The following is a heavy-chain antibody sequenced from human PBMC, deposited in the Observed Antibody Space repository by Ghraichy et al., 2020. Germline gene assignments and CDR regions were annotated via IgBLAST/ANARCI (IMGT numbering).Heavy chain of an antibody. CDR1: GFTFSSYS. J-gene: IGHJ5*02. CDR3: ARTNGRYSYGAGNWFDP. V-gene: IGHV3-21*01. Sequence: GGSLRLSCAASGFTFSSYSMNWVRQAPGKGLEWVSSISSSSSYIYYADSVKGRFTISRDNAKNSLYLQMNSLRAEDTAVYYCARTNGRYSYGAGNWFDPWGQGTLVTVSS. D-gene: IGHD5-18*01. CDR2: ISSSSSYI.